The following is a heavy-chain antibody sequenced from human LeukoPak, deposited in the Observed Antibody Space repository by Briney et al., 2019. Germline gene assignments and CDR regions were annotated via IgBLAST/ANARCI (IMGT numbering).Heavy chain of an antibody. Sequence: SETLSLTCDISGHSTTRGYYWAWFRQSPGKGPEWIATFFQSQNSFYNASLESRVIMSLDTSKSQFSLNLTSVTAADTAVYYCASVLPVPYLLDPWGQGTHVTVSS. CDR2: FFQSQNS. V-gene: IGHV4-38-2*01. D-gene: IGHD3-10*02. J-gene: IGHJ5*02. CDR1: GHSTTRGYY. CDR3: ASVLPVPYLLDP.